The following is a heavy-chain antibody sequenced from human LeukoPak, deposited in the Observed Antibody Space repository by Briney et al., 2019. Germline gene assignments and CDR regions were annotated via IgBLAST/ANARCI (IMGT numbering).Heavy chain of an antibody. D-gene: IGHD3-22*01. CDR2: IIPIFGTA. Sequence: GASVKVSCKASGGTFSSYAISWVRQAPGQGLEWMGGIIPIFGTANYAQKFQGRVTITADESTSTAYMELSSLRSEDTAVYYCARGSSRYDSSGLGYWGQGTLVTVSS. CDR1: GGTFSSYA. J-gene: IGHJ4*02. CDR3: ARGSSRYDSSGLGY. V-gene: IGHV1-69*13.